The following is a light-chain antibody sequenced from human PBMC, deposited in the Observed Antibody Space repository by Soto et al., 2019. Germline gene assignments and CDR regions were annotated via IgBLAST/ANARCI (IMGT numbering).Light chain of an antibody. V-gene: IGKV3-20*01. J-gene: IGKJ1*01. CDR2: CAA. CDR3: QQQCCMAWT. CDR1: QSVSSSC. Sequence: EIEWTQSPATLSASAGERATLSCRASQSVSSSCLAGYQQKPGQAPRHLINCAASRATGMPDRISGSRSCTDVSLSFIRRLHAEYVGYYCQQQCCMAWTFGQGTKVDIK.